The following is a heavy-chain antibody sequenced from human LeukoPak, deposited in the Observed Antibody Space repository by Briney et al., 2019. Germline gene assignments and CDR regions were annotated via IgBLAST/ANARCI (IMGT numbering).Heavy chain of an antibody. J-gene: IGHJ3*02. D-gene: IGHD5-18*01. V-gene: IGHV1-69*06. CDR1: GGTFSNYA. CDR2: IISIFGTA. Sequence: ASVKVSFKASGGTFSNYAISWVRQAPGQGLEWMGGIISIFGTANFAQKFQGRVTITADKSTSTAYMELSSLRSEDTAVYYCARHMGRGGYSYAFDIWGQGTMVTVSS. CDR3: ARHMGRGGYSYAFDI.